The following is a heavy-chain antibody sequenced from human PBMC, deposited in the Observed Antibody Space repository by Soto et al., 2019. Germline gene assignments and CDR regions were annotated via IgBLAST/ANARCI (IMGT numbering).Heavy chain of an antibody. CDR2: MNPNSGNT. V-gene: IGHV1-8*01. CDR3: ARVPYYYGSGLGIANTYYYYGMDV. Sequence: ASVKVSCKASGYTFTSYDINWVRQATGQGLEWMGWMNPNSGNTGYAQKFQGRVTMTRNTSISTAYMELSSLRSEDTAVYYCARVPYYYGSGLGIANTYYYYGMDVWGQGTTVTVSS. D-gene: IGHD3-10*01. J-gene: IGHJ6*02. CDR1: GYTFTSYD.